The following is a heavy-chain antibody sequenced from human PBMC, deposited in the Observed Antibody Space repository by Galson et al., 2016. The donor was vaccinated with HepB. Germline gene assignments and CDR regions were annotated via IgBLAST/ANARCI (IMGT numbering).Heavy chain of an antibody. CDR3: ARDLSPAAAPPYYGAFDI. CDR2: INRDGSKK. Sequence: SLRLSCAASGVTLSGYWMTWVRQAPGKGLEWVANINRDGSKKYHAGSVKDRFTISRDNTKNSIYLQMNSLTAEDTAVYYCARDLSPAAAPPYYGAFDIWGQGTMVTVSS. V-gene: IGHV3-7*03. CDR1: GVTLSGYW. D-gene: IGHD6-13*01. J-gene: IGHJ3*02.